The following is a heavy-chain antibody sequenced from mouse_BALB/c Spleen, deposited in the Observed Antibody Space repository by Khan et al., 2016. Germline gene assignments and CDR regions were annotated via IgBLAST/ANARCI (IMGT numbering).Heavy chain of an antibody. V-gene: IGHV1-7*01. CDR1: GYTFTSYW. D-gene: IGHD2-10*01. J-gene: IGHJ3*01. CDR2: INPSTGYT. CDR3: ERWAYYGNYLFAY. Sequence: QVQLQQPGAELAKPGASVKMSCKASGYTFTSYWMHWVKQRPGQGLEWIGYINPSTGYTEYNQKFKDKATLTADKSSSTAYMQLSSLTSEDSAVYDCERWAYYGNYLFAYWGQGTLVTVSA.